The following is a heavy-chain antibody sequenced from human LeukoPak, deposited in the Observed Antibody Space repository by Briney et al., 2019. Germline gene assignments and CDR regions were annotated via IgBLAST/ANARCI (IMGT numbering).Heavy chain of an antibody. Sequence: GASVKVSCKASGGTFSSYAISWVRQAPGQGLEWMGGITPIFGTANYAQKFQGRVTITADESTSTAYMELSSLRSEDTAVYYCARDDCSGGSCYHNFDYWGQGTLVTVSS. D-gene: IGHD2-15*01. V-gene: IGHV1-69*13. J-gene: IGHJ4*02. CDR2: ITPIFGTA. CDR3: ARDDCSGGSCYHNFDY. CDR1: GGTFSSYA.